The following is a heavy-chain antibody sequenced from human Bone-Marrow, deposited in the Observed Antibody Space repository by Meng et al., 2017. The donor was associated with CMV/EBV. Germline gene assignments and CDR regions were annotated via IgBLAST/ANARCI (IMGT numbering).Heavy chain of an antibody. CDR2: IYPGDSDT. CDR1: GYNFADYW. D-gene: IGHD4-17*01. V-gene: IGHV5-51*01. J-gene: IGHJ5*02. CDR3: ARRGMMTTRGYWFDP. Sequence: GESLKISCQGSGYNFADYWIVWVRQMPGKGLEWMGSIYPGDSDTRYRPSFEGQVTFSVDKSIRTAYLQWSSLKASDTAIYYCARRGMMTTRGYWFDPWGPGTLVTVSS.